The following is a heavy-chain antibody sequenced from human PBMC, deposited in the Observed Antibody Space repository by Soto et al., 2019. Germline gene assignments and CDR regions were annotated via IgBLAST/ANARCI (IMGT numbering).Heavy chain of an antibody. CDR1: GGTFSSYA. D-gene: IGHD2-8*01. CDR2: IIPIFGTA. V-gene: IGHV1-69*13. CDR3: AGTNGYAAHYYYYYGMDV. J-gene: IGHJ6*02. Sequence: SVKVSCKASGGTFSSYAISWVRQAPGQGIEWMGGIIPIFGTANYAQKFQGRVTITADESTSTAYMELSSLRSEDTAVYYCAGTNGYAAHYYYYYGMDVWGQGTTVTVS.